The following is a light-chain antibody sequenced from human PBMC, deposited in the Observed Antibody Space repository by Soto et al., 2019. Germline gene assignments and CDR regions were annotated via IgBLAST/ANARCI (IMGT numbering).Light chain of an antibody. CDR3: QQSYSTPPDT. CDR2: AAS. J-gene: IGKJ3*01. CDR1: QSIISY. V-gene: IGKV1-39*01. Sequence: DIQMTQSPSSLSASVGDRVTITCRASQSIISYLNWYQQKPGKAPKLLIYAASSLQSGVPSRFSGSGSGTDFTLTISSLQPEDFATYYCQQSYSTPPDTFGPGTKVDIK.